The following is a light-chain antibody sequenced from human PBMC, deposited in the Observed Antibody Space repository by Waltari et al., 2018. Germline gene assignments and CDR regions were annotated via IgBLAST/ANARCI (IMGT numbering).Light chain of an antibody. V-gene: IGLV3-21*02. CDR2: GDS. CDR1: NIGAKR. J-gene: IGLJ3*02. Sequence: SYILTQPPSVSEAPGQTAKITCGGDNIGAKRVHWYPQKSGQAPVLLVYGDSDRPSGIPERFSGSNSGNTATLTISRVEAGDEADYYCHVWDSSTDTWVFGGGTKLTVL. CDR3: HVWDSSTDTWV.